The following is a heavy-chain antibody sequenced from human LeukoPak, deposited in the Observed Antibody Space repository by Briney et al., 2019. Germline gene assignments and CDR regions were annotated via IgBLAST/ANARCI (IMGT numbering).Heavy chain of an antibody. V-gene: IGHV1-8*02. Sequence: GASVKVSCKASGYTFSTFDINWVRQASGQGLEWMGWMDPQSGKTRFAQRFQGRVLMTSDTSISTAYMELSSLRSEDTAVYYCARGAGRRTSIFGEGVAYLDPWGQGTLVIVSS. CDR2: MDPQSGKT. CDR1: GYTFSTFD. J-gene: IGHJ5*02. CDR3: ARGAGRRTSIFGEGVAYLDP. D-gene: IGHD3-3*01.